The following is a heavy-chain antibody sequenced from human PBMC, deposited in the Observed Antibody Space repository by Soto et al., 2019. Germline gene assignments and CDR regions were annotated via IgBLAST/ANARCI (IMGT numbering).Heavy chain of an antibody. J-gene: IGHJ5*02. CDR3: AREYCSGGSCYSENWFDP. CDR1: GFTFSSYA. Sequence: GGSLRLSCAASGFTFSSYAMHWVRQAPGKGLEYVSAISSNGGSTYYANSVKGRFIISRDNSKNTLYLQMGSLRAEDMAVYYCAREYCSGGSCYSENWFDPWGQGTLVTVSS. D-gene: IGHD2-15*01. V-gene: IGHV3-64*01. CDR2: ISSNGGST.